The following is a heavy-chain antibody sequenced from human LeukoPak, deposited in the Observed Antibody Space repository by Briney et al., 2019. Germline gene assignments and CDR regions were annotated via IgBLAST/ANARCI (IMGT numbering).Heavy chain of an antibody. CDR3: AREGSITGTTRAVDY. CDR2: IIPIFGTA. V-gene: IGHV1-69*05. CDR1: GGTFSSYA. D-gene: IGHD1-7*01. J-gene: IGHJ4*02. Sequence: GASVKVSCKASGGTFSSYAISWVRQAPGQGLEWMGGIIPIFGTANYAQKFQGRVTITTDESTSTAYMELSSLRSEDTAVYYCAREGSITGTTRAVDYWGQGTLVTVSS.